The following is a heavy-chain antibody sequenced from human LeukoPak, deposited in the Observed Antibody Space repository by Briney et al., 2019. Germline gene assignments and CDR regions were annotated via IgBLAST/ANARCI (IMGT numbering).Heavy chain of an antibody. Sequence: GGSLRLSCAASGFTFSSYWMSWVRQAPGKGLEWVANIKQDGSEKYYVDSVKGRFTISRDNAKNSLYLQMNSLGAEDTAVYYCARPHLDLRTGFGYWGQGTLVTVSS. CDR3: ARPHLDLRTGFGY. J-gene: IGHJ4*02. CDR1: GFTFSSYW. CDR2: IKQDGSEK. V-gene: IGHV3-7*01. D-gene: IGHD3/OR15-3a*01.